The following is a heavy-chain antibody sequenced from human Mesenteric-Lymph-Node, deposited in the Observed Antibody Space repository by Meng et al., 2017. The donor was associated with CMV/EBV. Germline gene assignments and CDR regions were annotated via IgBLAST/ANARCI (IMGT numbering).Heavy chain of an antibody. D-gene: IGHD3-9*01. CDR2: ISSSSSTI. J-gene: IGHJ4*02. V-gene: IGHV3-48*01. CDR1: GFTFSSYS. CDR3: ARYYDVSTGYLHYFDY. Sequence: ETLSLTCAASGFTFSSYSMNWVRQAPGKGLEWVSYISSSSSTIYYADSVKGRFTISRDKAKNSLYLQMNSLRAEDTAVYYCARYYDVSTGYLHYFDYWGQGTLVTVSS.